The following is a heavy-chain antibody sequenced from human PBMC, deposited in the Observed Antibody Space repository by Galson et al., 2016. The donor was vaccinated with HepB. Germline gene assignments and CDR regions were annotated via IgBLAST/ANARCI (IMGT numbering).Heavy chain of an antibody. V-gene: IGHV3-23*01. CDR2: IGHSGGYI. CDR3: ARHPDYYDNSGYLDY. CDR1: GLTFSSYG. Sequence: SLRLSCAASGLTFSSYGMSWVRQAPGKGLEWVSSIGHSGGYIYYADSVKGRFTISRNNSNDTLYLQMNSLRAEDTAVYYCARHPDYYDNSGYLDYWGQGTLVTVSS. J-gene: IGHJ4*02. D-gene: IGHD3-22*01.